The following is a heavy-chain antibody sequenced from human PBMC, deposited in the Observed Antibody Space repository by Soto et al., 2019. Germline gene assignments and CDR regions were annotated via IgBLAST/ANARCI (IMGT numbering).Heavy chain of an antibody. J-gene: IGHJ1*01. V-gene: IGHV1-18*01. CDR2: ISAYNGNA. D-gene: IGHD4-17*01. CDR1: GYTFTSYG. Sequence: QVPLVQSGAEVKKPGASVKVSCKASGYTFTSYGISWVRQAPGQGLEWMGWISAYNGNANYAQKLQGRVTMTTDTSTSTAYMELRSLRSDDTAVYYCARAKGLGYGDYVRYFQHWGQGTLVTVSS. CDR3: ARAKGLGYGDYVRYFQH.